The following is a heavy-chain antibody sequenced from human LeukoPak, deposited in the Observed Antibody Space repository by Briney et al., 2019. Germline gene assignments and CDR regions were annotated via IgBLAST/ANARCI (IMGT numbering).Heavy chain of an antibody. CDR1: GFTFSDYT. D-gene: IGHD2-2*01. CDR2: IWYDGSNK. Sequence: GGSLRLSCAASGFTFSDYTMGWIRQAPGKGLEWVAVIWYDGSNKYYADSVKGRFTISRDNSKITLYLQMNSLRAEDTAVYYCAKDGVGACSSTSCYGSYYYYMDVWGKGTTVTVSS. J-gene: IGHJ6*03. V-gene: IGHV3-33*06. CDR3: AKDGVGACSSTSCYGSYYYYMDV.